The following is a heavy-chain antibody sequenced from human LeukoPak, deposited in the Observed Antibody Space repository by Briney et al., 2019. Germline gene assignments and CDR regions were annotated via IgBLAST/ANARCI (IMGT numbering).Heavy chain of an antibody. CDR1: GGSFSGYY. D-gene: IGHD3-3*01. Sequence: SETLSLTCAVYGGSFSGYYWSWIRQPPGKGLEWIGEINHSGSTNYNPSLKSRVTIPVDTSKNQFSLKLSSVTAADTAVYYCARGSGYSSLWGQGTLVTVSS. CDR2: INHSGST. J-gene: IGHJ4*02. CDR3: ARGSGYSSL. V-gene: IGHV4-34*01.